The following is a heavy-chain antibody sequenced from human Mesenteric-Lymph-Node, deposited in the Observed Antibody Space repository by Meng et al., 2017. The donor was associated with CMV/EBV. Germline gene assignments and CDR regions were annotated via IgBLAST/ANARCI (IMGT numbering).Heavy chain of an antibody. J-gene: IGHJ1*01. CDR2: INTNTGNP. CDR1: GYTFTSYA. CDR3: ARDNGFFHH. Sequence: VKGSCKAPGYTFTSYAMNWVRQATGQGPEWMGWINTNTGNPTYAQGFIGRLVISLDTSVSTAYLQISSLKAEDTAVYYCARDNGFFHHWGQGTLVTV. V-gene: IGHV7-4-1*02. D-gene: IGHD2-8*01.